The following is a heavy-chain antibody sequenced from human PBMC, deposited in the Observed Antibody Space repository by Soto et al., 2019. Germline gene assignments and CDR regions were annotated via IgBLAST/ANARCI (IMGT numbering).Heavy chain of an antibody. CDR1: GASITRGGLH. V-gene: IGHV4-39*02. Sequence: QLQLQESWPGLVKPSDTLSLTCAVTGASITRGGLHWGWIRQSPGQGLEWIGSLYSGSTYYNPSLKSRVSMSADTSTNDFSLRLTSVTAADTAVYYCARRGSGHTFDYWGQGTLVTVSS. CDR3: ARRGSGHTFDY. J-gene: IGHJ4*02. CDR2: LYSGST. D-gene: IGHD3-10*01.